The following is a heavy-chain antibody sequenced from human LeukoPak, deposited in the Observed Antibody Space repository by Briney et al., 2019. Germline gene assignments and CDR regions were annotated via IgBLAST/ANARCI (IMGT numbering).Heavy chain of an antibody. D-gene: IGHD6-13*01. CDR1: GYSFTTYW. V-gene: IGHV5-51*01. Sequence: GASLKISCKGFGYSFTTYWIAWVRQMPGKGLEWMGIIYPGDSDTRYSPSFQGQVTISADKSISTAYLQWTSLKASDTAMYYCARREQQLEYFETWGQGTLVTVSS. CDR3: ARREQQLEYFET. CDR2: IYPGDSDT. J-gene: IGHJ1*01.